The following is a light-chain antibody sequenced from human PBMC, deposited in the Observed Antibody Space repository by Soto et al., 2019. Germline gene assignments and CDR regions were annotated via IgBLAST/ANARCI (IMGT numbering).Light chain of an antibody. CDR3: QQYYSTPPLT. V-gene: IGKV4-1*01. Sequence: DIVMTQSPDSLAVSLGERATINCKSSQSLLYSSNNKNYLAWYQQKPGQPPKLLIYWASIRESGVPDRFSGSGSGTDYTLTISRLQAEDVAVYYCQQYYSTPPLTFGGGTKVEIK. CDR1: QSLLYSSNNKNY. CDR2: WAS. J-gene: IGKJ4*01.